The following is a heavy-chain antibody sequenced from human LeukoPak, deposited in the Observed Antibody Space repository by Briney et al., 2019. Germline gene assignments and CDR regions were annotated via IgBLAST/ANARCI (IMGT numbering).Heavy chain of an antibody. CDR2: ISGSGGST. D-gene: IGHD3-22*01. Sequence: GGSLRLSCAASGFTFGSYAMSWVRQAPGKGLEWVSAISGSGGSTYYADSVKGRFTISRDNSKNTLYLQMNSLRAEDTAVYYCASPKRVYYYDSSGSTPADYWGQGTLVTVSS. CDR3: ASPKRVYYYDSSGSTPADY. CDR1: GFTFGSYA. V-gene: IGHV3-23*01. J-gene: IGHJ4*02.